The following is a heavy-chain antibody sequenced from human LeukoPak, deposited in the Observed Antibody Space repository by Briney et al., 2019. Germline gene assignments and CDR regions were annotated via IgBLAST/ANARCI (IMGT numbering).Heavy chain of an antibody. CDR1: GFTFSSYS. Sequence: GGSLRLSCAASGFTFSSYSMNWVRQAPGKGLEWVSYISSSSSTIYYADSVKGRFTISRDNAKNSLYLQMNSLRAEDTAVYYCARDLMYSSSWYGWYFDYWGQGTLVTVSS. D-gene: IGHD6-13*01. CDR3: ARDLMYSSSWYGWYFDY. V-gene: IGHV3-48*01. J-gene: IGHJ4*02. CDR2: ISSSSSTI.